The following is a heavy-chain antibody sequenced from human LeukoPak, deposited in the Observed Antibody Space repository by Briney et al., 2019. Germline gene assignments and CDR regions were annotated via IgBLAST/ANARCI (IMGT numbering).Heavy chain of an antibody. CDR2: IIPIFGVA. V-gene: IGHV1-69*04. CDR3: AGDDYYDSSGYYYLGAFDI. J-gene: IGHJ3*02. D-gene: IGHD3-22*01. Sequence: ASVKVSCKASGGTFSSYAISWVRQAPGQGLEWMGRIIPIFGVANYAQKFQGRVTITAYKSTSTAYMELSSLRSEDTAVYYCAGDDYYDSSGYYYLGAFDIWGQGTMVTVSS. CDR1: GGTFSSYA.